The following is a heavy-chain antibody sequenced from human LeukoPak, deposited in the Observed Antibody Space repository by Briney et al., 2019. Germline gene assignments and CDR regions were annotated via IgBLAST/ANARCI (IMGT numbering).Heavy chain of an antibody. V-gene: IGHV3-48*01. CDR1: GFTFSSHS. CDR3: AKDLGDSRGYYFDY. J-gene: IGHJ4*02. CDR2: ISSSSSTI. Sequence: PGGSLRLSCAASGFTFSSHSMNWVRQAPGKGLEWVSYISSSSSTIYYADSVKGRFTISRDNSKNTLYLQMNSLRAEDTAVYYCAKDLGDSRGYYFDYWGQGTLVTVSS. D-gene: IGHD3-22*01.